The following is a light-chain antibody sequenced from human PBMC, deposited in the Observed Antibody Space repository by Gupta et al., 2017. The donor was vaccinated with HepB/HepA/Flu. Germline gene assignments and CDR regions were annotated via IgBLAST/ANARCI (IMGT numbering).Light chain of an antibody. CDR1: KVGGLC. CDR2: KED. Sequence: SSALTQPPSVSVSPGQTAAITCSEDKVGGLCTSWNLQRAGQCPVLVIYKEDGRPAGIPERFSGSKSGNTATLSIGGTQGMDEADYYCQACDTDTGVFGGGTRLTVL. CDR3: QACDTDTGV. J-gene: IGLJ2*01. V-gene: IGLV3-1*01.